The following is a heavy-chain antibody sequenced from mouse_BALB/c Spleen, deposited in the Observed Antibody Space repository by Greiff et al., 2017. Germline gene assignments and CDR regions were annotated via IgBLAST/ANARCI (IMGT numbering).Heavy chain of an antibody. V-gene: IGHV5-17*02. CDR2: ISSGSSTI. J-gene: IGHJ2*01. CDR1: GFTFSSFG. CDR3: ARGSHFDY. Sequence: EVKLEESGGGLVQPGGSRKLSCAASGFTFSSFGMHWVRQAPEKGLEWVAYISSGSSTIYYADTVKGRFTISRDNPKNTLFLQMTSLRSEDTAMYYCARGSHFDYWGQGTTLTVSS.